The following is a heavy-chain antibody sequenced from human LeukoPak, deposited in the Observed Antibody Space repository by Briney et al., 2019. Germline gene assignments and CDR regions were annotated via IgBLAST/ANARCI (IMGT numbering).Heavy chain of an antibody. CDR1: GYTFTSYG. V-gene: IGHV1-18*01. CDR2: ISAYNGNT. Sequence: ASVTVSFKASGYTFTSYGISWVRQAPGQGLEWMGWISAYNGNTNYAQKLQGRVTMTTDTSTSTAYMELRSLRSDDTTVYYCARDHPYGGGDVGDYWGQGTLVTVSS. CDR3: ARDHPYGGGDVGDY. J-gene: IGHJ4*02. D-gene: IGHD4-23*01.